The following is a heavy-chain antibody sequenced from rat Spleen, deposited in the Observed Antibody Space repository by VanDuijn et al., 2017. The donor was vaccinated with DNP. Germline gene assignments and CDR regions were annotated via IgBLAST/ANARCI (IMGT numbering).Heavy chain of an antibody. Sequence: EVQLVESGGGLVQPGRSMKLSCAASGFTFSDYAMAWVRQSPTKGLEWVASISTGGGNTYYRDSVKGRFTISRDNAKNTQYLQMDSLRSEDTATYYCARQPYYDGSYYYFDYWGQGVMVTVSS. CDR1: GFTFSDYA. CDR2: ISTGGGNT. V-gene: IGHV5S13*01. D-gene: IGHD1-12*02. J-gene: IGHJ2*01. CDR3: ARQPYYDGSYYYFDY.